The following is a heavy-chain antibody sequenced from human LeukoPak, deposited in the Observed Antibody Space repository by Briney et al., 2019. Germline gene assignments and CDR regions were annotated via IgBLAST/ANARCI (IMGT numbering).Heavy chain of an antibody. J-gene: IGHJ4*02. CDR2: ISYDASNK. Sequence: GGSLRLSCAASGFTFSTYGMHWVRQAPGKGLEWVSVISYDASNKYYADSVKGRFTISRDNSKNTLYLQMNSLRAEDTALYYCAKDRRRGGTPELDYWGEGTLVTVAS. V-gene: IGHV3-30*18. D-gene: IGHD1-1*01. CDR1: GFTFSTYG. CDR3: AKDRRRGGTPELDY.